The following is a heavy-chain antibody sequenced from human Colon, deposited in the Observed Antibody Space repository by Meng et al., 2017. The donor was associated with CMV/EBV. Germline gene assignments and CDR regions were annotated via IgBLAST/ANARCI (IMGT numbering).Heavy chain of an antibody. Sequence: GESLKISCAASGFTFSSYGMHWVRQAPGKGLEWVAFIRYDGSNKYYADSVKGRFTISRDDARNSLFLQMNSLSVEDTAVYYCARDQYTAMVKDGMDVWGQGTTVTVSS. D-gene: IGHD5-18*01. CDR2: IRYDGSNK. CDR1: GFTFSSYG. V-gene: IGHV3-30*02. CDR3: ARDQYTAMVKDGMDV. J-gene: IGHJ6*02.